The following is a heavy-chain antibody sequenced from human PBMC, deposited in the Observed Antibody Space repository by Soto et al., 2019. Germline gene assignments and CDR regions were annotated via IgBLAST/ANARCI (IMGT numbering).Heavy chain of an antibody. CDR2: INPSGGST. D-gene: IGHD3-16*01. J-gene: IGHJ4*02. CDR3: ARDGGLAGGFDY. V-gene: IGHV1-46*02. Sequence: ASVKVSCKASGGIFNNYAISWVRQAPGQGLEWMGIINPSGGSTSYAQKFQGRVTMTRDTSTSTVYMELSSLRSEDTAVYYCARDGGLAGGFDYWGQGTLVTVSS. CDR1: GGIFNNYA.